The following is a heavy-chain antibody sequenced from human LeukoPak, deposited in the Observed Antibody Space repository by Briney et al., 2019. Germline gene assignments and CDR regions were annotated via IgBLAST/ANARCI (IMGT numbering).Heavy chain of an antibody. J-gene: IGHJ4*02. CDR3: ARDRELGY. D-gene: IGHD1-1*01. CDR1: GGSISNYY. Sequence: SETLSLICTVSGGSISNYYWSWIRQSPGKRPEWIGWSYHRGIISYNPSLKSRVAISVDTSKNQFSLKLTSVTAADTAVYYCARDRELGYWGQGILVTVSS. V-gene: IGHV4-59*01. CDR2: SYHRGII.